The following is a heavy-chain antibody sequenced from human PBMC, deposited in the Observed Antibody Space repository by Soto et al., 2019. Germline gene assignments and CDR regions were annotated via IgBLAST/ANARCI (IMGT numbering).Heavy chain of an antibody. CDR2: IIPIFGTA. V-gene: IGHV1-69*01. CDR3: ARGFGFGESKSFDY. J-gene: IGHJ4*02. D-gene: IGHD3-10*01. Sequence: QVQLVQSGAEVKKPGSSVKVSCKASGGTFSSYAISWVRQAPGQGLEWLGGIIPIFGTAHYAQKFQGRVTITADESTRTAYMELSSLRSEDTAVYYCARGFGFGESKSFDYWGQGTLVTVSS. CDR1: GGTFSSYA.